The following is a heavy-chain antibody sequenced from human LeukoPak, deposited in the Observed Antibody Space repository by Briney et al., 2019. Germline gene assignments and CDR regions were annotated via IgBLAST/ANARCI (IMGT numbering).Heavy chain of an antibody. CDR3: ARGGWFGELFDP. D-gene: IGHD3-10*01. CDR1: GFTFSSYV. J-gene: IGHJ5*02. CDR2: ISSSGSTI. Sequence: GGSLRISCAASGFTFSSYVMNWVRQAPGKGREWGSYISSSGSTIYYADSVKGRFTISRDNAKNSLYLQMNSLRAEDTAVYYCARGGWFGELFDPWGQGTLVTVSS. V-gene: IGHV3-48*03.